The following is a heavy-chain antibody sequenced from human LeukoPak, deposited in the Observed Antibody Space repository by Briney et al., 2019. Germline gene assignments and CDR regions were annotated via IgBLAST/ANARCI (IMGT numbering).Heavy chain of an antibody. J-gene: IGHJ1*01. V-gene: IGHV3-30-3*01. CDR3: AQQVGYCSSGSCYFTY. CDR1: GFTFSSYA. Sequence: PGRSLSLSCAASGFTFSSYAMHWVRQAPGKGLEWVAVISYDGSNKYYADSVKGRFTISRDNSKNTLYLQMNSLRAEDTAVYYCAQQVGYCSSGSCYFTYWGQGTLVTVSS. D-gene: IGHD2-15*01. CDR2: ISYDGSNK.